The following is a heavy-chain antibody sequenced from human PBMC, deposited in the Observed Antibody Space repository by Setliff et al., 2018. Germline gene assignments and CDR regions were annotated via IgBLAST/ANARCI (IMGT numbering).Heavy chain of an antibody. CDR2: IYPGDSDT. D-gene: IGHD3-16*01. V-gene: IGHV5-51*01. J-gene: IGHJ6*02. CDR1: GYSFTSYW. CDR3: ARHGAEIYYYYGMDV. Sequence: GESLKISCKGSGYSFTSYWIGWVRQMPGKGLEWMGIIYPGDSDTRYSPSFQGQVTISADKSISTAYLQWSSLKASDTAMYYCARHGAEIYYYYGMDVWGQGTTVTVSS.